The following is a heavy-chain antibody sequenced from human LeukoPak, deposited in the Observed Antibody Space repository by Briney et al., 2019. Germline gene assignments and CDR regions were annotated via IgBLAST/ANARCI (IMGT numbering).Heavy chain of an antibody. CDR3: ARADYYGSGSYLPYYYYGMDV. V-gene: IGHV4-30-4*01. CDR2: IYYSGST. CDR1: GGSISSGDYY. J-gene: IGHJ6*02. D-gene: IGHD3-10*01. Sequence: SQTLSLTCTASGGSISSGDYYWSWIRQPPGKGLEWIGYIYYSGSTYYNPSLKSRVTISVDTSKNQFSLKLSSVTAADTAVYYCARADYYGSGSYLPYYYYGMDVWGQGTTVTVSS.